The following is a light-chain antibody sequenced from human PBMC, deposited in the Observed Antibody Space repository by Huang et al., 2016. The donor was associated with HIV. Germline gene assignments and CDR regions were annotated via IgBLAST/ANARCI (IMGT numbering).Light chain of an antibody. CDR1: QSVDSGY. V-gene: IGKV3-20*01. CDR2: GTA. Sequence: VLTQSPGSVSVSLGDRVTVSCRASQSVDSGYLAWYQTKAGQSPRLLVYGTASRASGSPSRFSGSGSGTEFTLTISRLEPEDFGVYYCHQYGSSKATFGQGTKVDI. J-gene: IGKJ1*01. CDR3: HQYGSSKAT.